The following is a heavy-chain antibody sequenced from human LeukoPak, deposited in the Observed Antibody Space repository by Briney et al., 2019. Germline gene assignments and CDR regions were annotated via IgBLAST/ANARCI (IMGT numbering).Heavy chain of an antibody. CDR1: GGSITNNHTY. CDR2: IPYSGNT. V-gene: IGHV4-39*02. CDR3: ARDTNYYGSGSYSAGYYYGMDV. D-gene: IGHD3-10*01. J-gene: IGHJ6*02. Sequence: NPSETLSLTCVVSGGSITNNHTYWGWFRKPPGKGLEWIVSIPYSGNTHYNASLKSHVTISADTSKNQFTLELTSVTAEDTAVYYCARDTNYYGSGSYSAGYYYGMDVWGQGTTVTVSS.